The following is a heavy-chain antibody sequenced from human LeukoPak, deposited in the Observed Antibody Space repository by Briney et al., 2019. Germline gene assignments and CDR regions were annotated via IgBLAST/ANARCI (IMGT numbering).Heavy chain of an antibody. CDR1: GGSISSCSYY. Sequence: SETLSLTCTVSGGSISSCSYYWGWIRQPPGKGLEWIVSIYYSGSTYYNPSLKSRVTISVDTSKNQFSLKLSSVTAADTAVYYCARLIQGYSSGWGQGTLVTVSS. J-gene: IGHJ4*02. V-gene: IGHV4-39*01. D-gene: IGHD6-19*01. CDR3: ARLIQGYSSG. CDR2: IYYSGST.